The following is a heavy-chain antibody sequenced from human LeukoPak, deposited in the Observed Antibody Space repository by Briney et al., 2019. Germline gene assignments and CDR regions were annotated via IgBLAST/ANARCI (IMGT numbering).Heavy chain of an antibody. CDR1: GDSITYYF. CDR3: ARGGFSFLRNL. D-gene: IGHD1-14*01. Sequence: TSETLSLTCSFPGDSITYYFWSWVRQPPGKGLEWIGYVFYTGSTNYNPSLMGRVTISLDTSKNQFSLRLTSVTAADTAVYYCARGGFSFLRNLWGRGPRVPFSS. CDR2: VFYTGST. J-gene: IGHJ1*01. V-gene: IGHV4-59*01.